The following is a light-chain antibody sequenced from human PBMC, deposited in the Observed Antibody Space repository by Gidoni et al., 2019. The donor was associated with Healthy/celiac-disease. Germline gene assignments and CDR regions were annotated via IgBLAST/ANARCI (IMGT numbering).Light chain of an antibody. CDR3: QQYNNWPLT. Sequence: EIVMTQSPATLSVSPGERATRTCRASQSVSSNLAWYQQKPGQAPRLLSYGASTRATGITARFSGSGSGTEFTLNISSLQSEDFAVYYGQQYNNWPLTFGQGKRLEIK. CDR2: GAS. V-gene: IGKV3-15*01. CDR1: QSVSSN. J-gene: IGKJ5*01.